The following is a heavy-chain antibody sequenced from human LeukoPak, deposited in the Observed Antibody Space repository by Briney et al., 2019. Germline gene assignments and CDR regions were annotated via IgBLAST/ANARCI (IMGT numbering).Heavy chain of an antibody. J-gene: IGHJ5*02. D-gene: IGHD1-26*01. Sequence: GGSLRLSCAASGFTFSSYAMSWVRQAPGKGLEWVSAISGSGGSTYYADSVKGRFTISRDNSKNTLYLQMNSLRAEDTAVYYCAKDPIKGWELLRRWFDPWGQGTLVTVSS. CDR1: GFTFSSYA. V-gene: IGHV3-23*01. CDR3: AKDPIKGWELLRRWFDP. CDR2: ISGSGGST.